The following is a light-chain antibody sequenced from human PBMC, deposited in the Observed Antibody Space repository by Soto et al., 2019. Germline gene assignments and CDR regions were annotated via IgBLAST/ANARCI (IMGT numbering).Light chain of an antibody. Sequence: QSALTQPASVSGSPGQSITISCTGTSSDVGGYNYVSWYQQHPGKAPKLMIYDVSNRPSGVSNRFSGSKSGNTASLTISGLQAEDEADYYCSSYPSSSTSLFGGGTKLTVL. V-gene: IGLV2-14*01. CDR2: DVS. J-gene: IGLJ2*01. CDR1: SSDVGGYNY. CDR3: SSYPSSSTSL.